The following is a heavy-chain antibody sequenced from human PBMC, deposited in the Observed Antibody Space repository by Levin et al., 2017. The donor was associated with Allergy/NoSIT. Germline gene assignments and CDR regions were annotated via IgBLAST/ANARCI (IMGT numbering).Heavy chain of an antibody. CDR3: AKDHLGTLAAGH. CDR2: IGAAGDT. J-gene: IGHJ4*02. V-gene: IGHV3-23*01. D-gene: IGHD1-1*01. Sequence: LSVTCAASGFTFSNYVMNWVRQAPGKGLEWVSTIGAAGDTYYADSVRGRFTISRDNSKNTLFLQMNSLRSEDTALYYCAKDHLGTLAAGHWGQGTLVTVSS. CDR1: GFTFSNYV.